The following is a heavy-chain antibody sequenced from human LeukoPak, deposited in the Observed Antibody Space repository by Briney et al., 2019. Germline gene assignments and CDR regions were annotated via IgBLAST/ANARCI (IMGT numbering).Heavy chain of an antibody. CDR1: GGSISSGSYY. Sequence: SETLSLTCTVSGGSISSGSYYWSWIRQPAGKGLEWIGRIYTSGSTNYNPSLKSRVTISVDTSKNQFSLKLSSVTAADTAVYYCARDGAAGSGVNWFDPWGQGTLVTVSS. J-gene: IGHJ5*02. D-gene: IGHD3-10*01. CDR3: ARDGAAGSGVNWFDP. V-gene: IGHV4-61*02. CDR2: IYTSGST.